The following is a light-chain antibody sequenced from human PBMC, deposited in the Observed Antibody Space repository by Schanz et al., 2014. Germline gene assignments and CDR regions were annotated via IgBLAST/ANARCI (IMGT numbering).Light chain of an antibody. Sequence: QAVVTQEPSFSVSPGGTVTLTCGLSSGSVSTSYYPSWYQQTPGQAPRTLIYSTNTRSSGVPDRFSGSILGNKAALTITGAQADDESDYYCVLYMGSASSDVFGTGTKLTVL. CDR3: VLYMGSASSDV. J-gene: IGLJ1*01. V-gene: IGLV8-61*01. CDR1: SGSVSTSYY. CDR2: STN.